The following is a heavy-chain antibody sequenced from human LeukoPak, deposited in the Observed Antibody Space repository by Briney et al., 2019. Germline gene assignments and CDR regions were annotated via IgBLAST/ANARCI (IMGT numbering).Heavy chain of an antibody. Sequence: PSETLSLTCTVSGGSISSYYWSWIRQPAGKGLEWIGRIYTSGSTNYNPSLKRRVTMSVDTSKNQFSLKLSSVTAADTAVYYCARAPPPYGYSGHYFDYRGQGTLVTVSS. CDR2: IYTSGST. J-gene: IGHJ4*02. V-gene: IGHV4-4*07. D-gene: IGHD5-12*01. CDR1: GGSISSYY. CDR3: ARAPPPYGYSGHYFDY.